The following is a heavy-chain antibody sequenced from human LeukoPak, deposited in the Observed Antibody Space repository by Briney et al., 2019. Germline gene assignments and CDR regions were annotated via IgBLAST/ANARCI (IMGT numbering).Heavy chain of an antibody. J-gene: IGHJ3*02. D-gene: IGHD2-8*01. Sequence: ASVKVSCKASGYTLTSSYMHWVRQAPGQGLEWMGIVNPSGGTTIYAQKFQGRVTMTRDTSTSTVYMELSSLRSEDTAVYYCARQRGGQYEDAFDIWGQGTMVTVSS. CDR2: VNPSGGTT. CDR1: GYTLTSSY. V-gene: IGHV1-46*01. CDR3: ARQRGGQYEDAFDI.